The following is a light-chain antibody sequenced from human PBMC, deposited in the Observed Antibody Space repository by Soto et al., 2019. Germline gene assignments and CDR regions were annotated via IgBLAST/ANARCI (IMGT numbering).Light chain of an antibody. J-gene: IGLJ2*01. CDR2: EVS. CDR3: SSYTTSSTLAI. CDR1: SSDVGGYNY. V-gene: IGLV2-14*01. Sequence: QSVLTQPASVSGSPGQSITISCTGTSSDVGGYNYVSWYQQHPGKAPKLMIYEVSNRPSGVSKRFSGSKSGNTASLTISGLQAEDEADYYCSSYTTSSTLAIFGGGTKLTVL.